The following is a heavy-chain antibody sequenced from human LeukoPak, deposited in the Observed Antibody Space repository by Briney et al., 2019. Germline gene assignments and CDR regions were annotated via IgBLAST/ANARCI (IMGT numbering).Heavy chain of an antibody. CDR1: GFIFGNHG. CDR3: TREGSGSYLSYDY. CDR2: ISKDGGTD. D-gene: IGHD1-26*01. J-gene: IGHJ4*02. Sequence: GGSLRLSCAGSGFIFGNHGTHWVRQAPGKGLEWVAVISKDGGTDYYADSVKGRFTISRDNSKSTMYLQMDSLRPDDTAVYYCTREGSGSYLSYDYWGQGTLVTVSS. V-gene: IGHV3-30*03.